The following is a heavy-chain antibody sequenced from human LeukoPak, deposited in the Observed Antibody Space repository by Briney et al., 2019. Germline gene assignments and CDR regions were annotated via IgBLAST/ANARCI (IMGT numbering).Heavy chain of an antibody. V-gene: IGHV4-38-2*02. J-gene: IGHJ4*02. D-gene: IGHD4-11*01. Sequence: PSETLSLTCTVSGDSVNGYYWGWLRQPPGKGLEWVGSIYHSGSTYYNPSRKSRVTISGDTSKNQFSRKGMSVTAADTAVYYCARVTLVTTGYYFDYWGQGTLVTVSS. CDR3: ARVTLVTTGYYFDY. CDR1: GDSVNGYY. CDR2: IYHSGST.